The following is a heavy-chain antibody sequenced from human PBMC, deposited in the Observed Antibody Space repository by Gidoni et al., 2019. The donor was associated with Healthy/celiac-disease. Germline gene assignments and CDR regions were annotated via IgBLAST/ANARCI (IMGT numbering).Heavy chain of an antibody. Sequence: EVQLLESGGGLVQPGGSLRLSCAASGFTFSSHAMSWVHQAPGTGLEWVSAISGSGGSTYDADSVKGRFTISRDNSKNTLYLQMNSLRAEDTAVYYCANPYYDILTGYYPNPEGYWGQGTLVTVSS. CDR1: GFTFSSHA. CDR3: ANPYYDILTGYYPNPEGY. V-gene: IGHV3-23*01. CDR2: ISGSGGST. D-gene: IGHD3-9*01. J-gene: IGHJ4*02.